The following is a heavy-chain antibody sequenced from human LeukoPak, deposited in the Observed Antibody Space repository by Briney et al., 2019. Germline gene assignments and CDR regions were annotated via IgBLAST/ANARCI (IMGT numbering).Heavy chain of an antibody. Sequence: ASVKVSCKASGYTFTSYYMHWVRQAPGQGLEWMGIINPSGGSTSYAQKFQGRVTMTRDTSTSTVYMELSSLRSEDTAVYYCARVAVYYYDSSGYYEEGFDYWGQGTLATVSS. J-gene: IGHJ4*02. CDR3: ARVAVYYYDSSGYYEEGFDY. V-gene: IGHV1-46*01. D-gene: IGHD3-22*01. CDR2: INPSGGST. CDR1: GYTFTSYY.